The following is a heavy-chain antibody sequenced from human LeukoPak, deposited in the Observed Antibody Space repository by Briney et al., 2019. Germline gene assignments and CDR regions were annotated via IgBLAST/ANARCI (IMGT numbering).Heavy chain of an antibody. CDR3: ARVAEAAAFDY. CDR2: ISGSGGST. Sequence: GGSLRLSCAASGFTFSSYGMSWVRQAPGKGLEWVSAISGSGGSTYYADSVKGRFTISRDNAKNSLYLQMNSLRADDTAVYYCARVAEAAAFDYWGQGTLVTVSS. CDR1: GFTFSSYG. V-gene: IGHV3-23*01. D-gene: IGHD6-13*01. J-gene: IGHJ4*02.